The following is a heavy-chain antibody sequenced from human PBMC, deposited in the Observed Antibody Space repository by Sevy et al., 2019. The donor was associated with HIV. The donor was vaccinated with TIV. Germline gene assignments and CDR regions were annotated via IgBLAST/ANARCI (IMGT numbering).Heavy chain of an antibody. CDR3: ARGGGYCSGGSCFEVDY. CDR2: IYYRGST. J-gene: IGHJ4*01. V-gene: IGHV4-59*01. CDR1: GGSISSYY. Sequence: SETLSLTCTVSGGSISSYYWSWIRQPPGKGLEWIGYIYYRGSTNYNPSLKSRLTISVDTSKNQFSLKLSSVTAADTALYYCARGGGYCSGGSCFEVDYWGHGTLVTVSS. D-gene: IGHD2-15*01.